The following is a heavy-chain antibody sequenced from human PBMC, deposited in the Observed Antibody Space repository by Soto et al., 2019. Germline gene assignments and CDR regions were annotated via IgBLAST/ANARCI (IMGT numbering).Heavy chain of an antibody. CDR3: ATDYDSRTYYFDY. CDR2: IIPIFGTA. Sequence: GASVKVSCKASGGTFSSYAISWVRQAPGQGLEWMGGIIPIFGTANYAQKFQGRVTITADESTSTAYMELSSLRSEDTAVYYCATDYDSRTYYFDYWGQGTLVTSPQ. CDR1: GGTFSSYA. V-gene: IGHV1-69*13. J-gene: IGHJ4*02. D-gene: IGHD3-22*01.